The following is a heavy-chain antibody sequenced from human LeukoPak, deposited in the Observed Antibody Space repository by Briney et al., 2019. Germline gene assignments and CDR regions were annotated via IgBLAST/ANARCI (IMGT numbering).Heavy chain of an antibody. D-gene: IGHD4-17*01. CDR3: AKNLESYGDSSTEY. CDR2: ISGSGGST. J-gene: IGHJ4*02. CDR1: GFTFNSYA. V-gene: IGHV3-23*01. Sequence: PGGSLRLSCAASGFTFNSYAMSWVRQAPGKGLEWVSAISGSGGSTYYADSVKGRFTISRDNSKNTLFLQTNSLRADDTAIYYCAKNLESYGDSSTEYWGQGTLVTVSS.